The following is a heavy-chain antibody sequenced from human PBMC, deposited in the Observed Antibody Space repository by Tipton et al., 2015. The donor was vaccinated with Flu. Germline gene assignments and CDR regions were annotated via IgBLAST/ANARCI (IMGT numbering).Heavy chain of an antibody. Sequence: TLSLTCTVSGASVNIENSYWVRIRKSLGRGLEWIGTIYNTGLTNYNPSLKSRVTVSLDMSKNQFSLNVSLVTAADTATYFCARGNWNSNYDNWFDPWGQGTPVTVSS. D-gene: IGHD1-1*01. CDR2: IYNTGLT. CDR3: ARGNWNSNYDNWFDP. V-gene: IGHV4-39*07. J-gene: IGHJ5*02. CDR1: GASVNIENSY.